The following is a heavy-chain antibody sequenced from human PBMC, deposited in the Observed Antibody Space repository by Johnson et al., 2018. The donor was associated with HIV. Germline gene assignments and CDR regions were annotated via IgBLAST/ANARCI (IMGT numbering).Heavy chain of an antibody. CDR1: GFTFNNAW. CDR2: IHSKTDAGTI. J-gene: IGHJ3*02. CDR3: TTGELWNGYYLHDAFDI. D-gene: IGHD3-3*01. Sequence: LRLVESGGGLVKPGGSLRLSCAASGFTFNNAWMSWVRQAPGKGLAWVGRIHSKTDAGTIDYAAPVKGRFTISRDDSKNTLYLQMNSLKTEDTAVYYCTTGELWNGYYLHDAFDIWGQGTMVTVSS. V-gene: IGHV3-15*01.